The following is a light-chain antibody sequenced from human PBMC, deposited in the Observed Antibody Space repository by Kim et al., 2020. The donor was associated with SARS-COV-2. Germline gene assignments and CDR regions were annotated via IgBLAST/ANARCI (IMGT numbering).Light chain of an antibody. CDR1: SSDCVGYNY. Sequence: GQSITVSCTGTSSDCVGYNYVSWYQQHPGKAPKLMIYDVSNRPSGVSNRFSGSKSGKTASLTISGLQAEDEGDYYCSSYTATHTLIFGGGTQLTVL. J-gene: IGLJ2*01. CDR3: SSYTATHTLI. CDR2: DVS. V-gene: IGLV2-14*03.